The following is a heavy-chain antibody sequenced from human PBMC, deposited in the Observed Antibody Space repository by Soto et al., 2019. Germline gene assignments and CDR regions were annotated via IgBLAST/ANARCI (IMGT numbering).Heavy chain of an antibody. V-gene: IGHV1-2*02. J-gene: IGHJ5*02. CDR1: GYIFTVYY. CDR3: ARQGSGSNWLDP. CDR2: INPNSGGT. Sequence: ASVKVSCKASGYIFTVYYMHWVRQAPGQGLEWMGWINPNSGGTNYAQKFQGRVTMTRDTSIRTADMELSRLRSDDTAVYYCARQGSGSNWLDPWGQGTLVTVSS. D-gene: IGHD3-10*01.